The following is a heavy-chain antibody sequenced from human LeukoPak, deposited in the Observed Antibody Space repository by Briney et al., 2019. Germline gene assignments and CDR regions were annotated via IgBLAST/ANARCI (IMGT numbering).Heavy chain of an antibody. Sequence: GASVKVSCKASGYTFTDYYIHWGRQAPGQGLEWMGWINPNSGGTNFAQKFQGRVTMTRDTSINTAYMEMSRLTFDDTAVYYCASEVTTVTTRFDPWGQGTLVAVSS. CDR3: ASEVTTVTTRFDP. V-gene: IGHV1-2*02. CDR2: INPNSGGT. D-gene: IGHD4-17*01. CDR1: GYTFTDYY. J-gene: IGHJ5*02.